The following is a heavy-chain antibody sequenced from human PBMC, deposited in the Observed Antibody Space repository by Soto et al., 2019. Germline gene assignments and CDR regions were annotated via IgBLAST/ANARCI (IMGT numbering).Heavy chain of an antibody. J-gene: IGHJ3*02. CDR1: GFTFSSYS. CDR2: ISSSSSTI. CDR3: AREEGYCNGGPCYRGAFDI. Sequence: PGGSLRLSCAASGFTFSSYSMNWVRQAPGKGLEWVSYISSSSSTIYYADSVKGRFTISRDNAKNSLYLQMNSLRAEDTAVYYCAREEGYCNGGPCYRGAFDIWGQGTRVTVSS. V-gene: IGHV3-48*01. D-gene: IGHD2-15*01.